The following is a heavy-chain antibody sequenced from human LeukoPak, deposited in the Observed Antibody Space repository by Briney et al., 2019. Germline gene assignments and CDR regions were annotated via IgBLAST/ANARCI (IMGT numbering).Heavy chain of an antibody. CDR1: GGSLSSYY. V-gene: IGHV4-59*01. J-gene: IGHJ4*02. CDR3: AREASAYDYVWGSYRAFDY. Sequence: SETLSLTCTVSGGSLSSYYWSWIRQPPGKGLEWIGYIYYSGSTNYNPSLKSRVTISVDTSKNQFSLKLSSVTAVDTAVYYCAREASAYDYVWGSYRAFDYWGQGTLVTVSS. D-gene: IGHD3-16*02. CDR2: IYYSGST.